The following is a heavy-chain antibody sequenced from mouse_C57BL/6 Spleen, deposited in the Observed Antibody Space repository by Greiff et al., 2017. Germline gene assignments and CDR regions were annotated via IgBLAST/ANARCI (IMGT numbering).Heavy chain of an antibody. J-gene: IGHJ1*03. CDR1: GFNIKDYY. Sequence: VQLQQSGAELVKPGASVKLSCTASGFNIKDYYMHWVKQRTEQGLEWIGRIEPEDGETKYAPKFQGKATITADTSSNTAYLQLSSLTSEDTAVYYCASYYGSSYWYFDVWGTGTTVTVAS. CDR3: ASYYGSSYWYFDV. CDR2: IEPEDGET. V-gene: IGHV14-2*01. D-gene: IGHD1-1*01.